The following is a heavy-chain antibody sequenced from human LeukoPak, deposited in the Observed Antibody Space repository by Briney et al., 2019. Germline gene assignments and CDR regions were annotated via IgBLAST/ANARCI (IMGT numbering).Heavy chain of an antibody. V-gene: IGHV4-59*01. D-gene: IGHD3-22*01. CDR2: IYYSGST. CDR1: GGSISSYY. CDR3: ARGTYYYDSSGYH. J-gene: IGHJ5*02. Sequence: SETLSLTCTVSGGSISSYYWSWIRQPPGKGLEWIGYIYYSGSTNYNPSLKSRVTISVDTSKHQFSLKLSSVTAADTAVYYCARGTYYYDSSGYHWGQGTLVTVSS.